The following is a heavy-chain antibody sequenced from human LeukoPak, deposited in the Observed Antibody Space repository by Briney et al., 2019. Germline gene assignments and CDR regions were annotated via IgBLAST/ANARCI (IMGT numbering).Heavy chain of an antibody. CDR1: GYTFTSYD. D-gene: IGHD3-9*01. CDR3: ARAADILTGLGWFDP. V-gene: IGHV1-8*03. Sequence: ASVKVSCKASGYTFTSYDINWVRQATGQGLEWMGWMDPNSGNTGCAQKFQGRVTITRNTSISTAYMELSSLRSEDTAVYYCARAADILTGLGWFDPWGQGTLVTVPS. J-gene: IGHJ5*02. CDR2: MDPNSGNT.